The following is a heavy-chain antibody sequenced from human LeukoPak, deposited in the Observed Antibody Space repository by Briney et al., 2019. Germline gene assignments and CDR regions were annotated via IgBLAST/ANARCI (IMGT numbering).Heavy chain of an antibody. D-gene: IGHD2-2*01. V-gene: IGHV4-39*01. CDR1: GGSISSTDYY. CDR2: IYYSGIT. Sequence: PSETLSLTCTVSGGSISSTDYYWGWIRQPPGRGLEWIGNIYYSGITYYNPSLKSRVTISVDTSNNQFSLKLSSVTAADTTMYFCARLLIYCSSTSRHFDYWGQGTLVTVSS. J-gene: IGHJ4*02. CDR3: ARLLIYCSSTSRHFDY.